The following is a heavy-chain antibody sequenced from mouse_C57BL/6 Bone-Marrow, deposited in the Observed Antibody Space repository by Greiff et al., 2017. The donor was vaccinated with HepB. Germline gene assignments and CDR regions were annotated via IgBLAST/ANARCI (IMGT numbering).Heavy chain of an antibody. D-gene: IGHD2-3*01. V-gene: IGHV1-50*01. CDR3: AIDGYYNY. Sequence: QVQLQQPGAELVKPGASVKLSCKASGYTFTSYWMQWVKQRPGQGLEWIGEIDPSDSYTNYNQKFQGKATLTVDTSSSTAYMQLSSLTSEDSAVYYCAIDGYYNYWGQGTTLTVSS. J-gene: IGHJ2*01. CDR1: GYTFTSYW. CDR2: IDPSDSYT.